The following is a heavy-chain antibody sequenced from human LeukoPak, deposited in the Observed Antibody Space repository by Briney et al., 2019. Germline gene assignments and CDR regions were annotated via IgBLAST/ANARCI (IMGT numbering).Heavy chain of an antibody. CDR2: ISGNGGST. CDR1: GFTFSSYA. Sequence: GGSLRLSCAASGFTFSSYAMSWVRQAPGKGLEWVSGISGNGGSTYYADSVKGRFTISRDNSKNTLYLQMNSLRAEDTAVYYCAKGTGRSSSSLDYWGQGTLVTVSS. CDR3: AKGTGRSSSSLDY. J-gene: IGHJ4*02. V-gene: IGHV3-23*01. D-gene: IGHD2-2*01.